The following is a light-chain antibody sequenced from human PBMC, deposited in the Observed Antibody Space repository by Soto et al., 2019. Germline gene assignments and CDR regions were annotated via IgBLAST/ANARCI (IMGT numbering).Light chain of an antibody. CDR1: QSITSW. CDR2: DAS. Sequence: DIQMTQSPSTLSASVGDRVTITCRASQSITSWLAWYQQKPGKAPKLLIYDASSLQSGVPSRFAGSGSGTEFTLTISSLQPVDFATYYCQQYNTYSEPFGQGTKVEIK. J-gene: IGKJ1*01. CDR3: QQYNTYSEP. V-gene: IGKV1-5*01.